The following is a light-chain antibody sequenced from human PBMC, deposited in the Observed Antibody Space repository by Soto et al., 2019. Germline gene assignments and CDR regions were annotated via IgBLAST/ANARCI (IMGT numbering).Light chain of an antibody. Sequence: DIPMTQSPPTLSASVGDRVTITCRASQRINSWLAWYQQKPGKAPNLLIYEASYLKSGVPSRFSGSGSGTEFTLTISSLHPDDFATYYCQQYNTYSWTFGQGTKVEIK. J-gene: IGKJ1*01. CDR2: EAS. CDR1: QRINSW. CDR3: QQYNTYSWT. V-gene: IGKV1-5*03.